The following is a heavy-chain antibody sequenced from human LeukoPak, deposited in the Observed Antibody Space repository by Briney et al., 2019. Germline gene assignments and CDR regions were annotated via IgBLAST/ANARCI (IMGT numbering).Heavy chain of an antibody. CDR2: ISSNGGST. J-gene: IGHJ6*03. D-gene: IGHD2-2*01. V-gene: IGHV3-64*01. CDR1: GFTFSSYA. Sequence: GGSLRLSCAASGFTFSSYAMHWVRQAPGKGLEYVSAISSNGGSTYYANSVKGRFTISRDNSKNTLYLQMGSLRAEDMAVYYCASYCSSTSCHPGMDVWGKGTTVTVSS. CDR3: ASYCSSTSCHPGMDV.